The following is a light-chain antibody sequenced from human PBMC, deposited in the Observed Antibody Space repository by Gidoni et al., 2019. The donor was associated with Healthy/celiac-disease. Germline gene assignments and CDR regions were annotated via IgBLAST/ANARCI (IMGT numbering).Light chain of an antibody. V-gene: IGLV1-40*01. CDR1: SSNIGAGYA. CDR3: QSYDSSLSAHVV. Sequence: QSVLTQPPSVSGAPGQRVTISCPGSSSNIGAGYAVHWYQQLPGTAPKLLIYGNSNRPSGVPDRFSGSKSGTSASLAITGLQAEDEADYYCQSYDSSLSAHVVFGGGTKLTVL. J-gene: IGLJ2*01. CDR2: GNS.